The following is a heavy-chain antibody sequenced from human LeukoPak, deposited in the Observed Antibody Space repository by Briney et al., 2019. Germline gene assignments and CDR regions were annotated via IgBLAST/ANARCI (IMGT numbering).Heavy chain of an antibody. D-gene: IGHD6-19*01. V-gene: IGHV4-34*01. Sequence: PSETLSLTCAVYGGSFSGYYWSWIRQPPGKGLEWIGEINHSGSTNYNPSLKSRVTISVDTSKNQFSLKLSSVTAADTAVYYCAIDRYSSGWYTFDYWGQGTLVTVSS. CDR3: AIDRYSSGWYTFDY. CDR2: INHSGST. CDR1: GGSFSGYY. J-gene: IGHJ4*02.